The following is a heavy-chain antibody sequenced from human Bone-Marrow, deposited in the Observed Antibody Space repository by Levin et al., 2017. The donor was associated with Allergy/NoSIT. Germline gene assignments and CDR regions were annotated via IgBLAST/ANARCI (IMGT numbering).Heavy chain of an antibody. Sequence: SETLSLTCTVSGGSISSGGYYWSWIRQHPGKGLEWIGYIYYSGSTYYNPSLKSRVTISVDTSKNQFSLKLSSVTAADTAVYYCARDRGGVLGFDPWGQGTLVTVSS. CDR3: ARDRGGVLGFDP. J-gene: IGHJ5*02. CDR1: GGSISSGGYY. V-gene: IGHV4-31*03. D-gene: IGHD2-15*01. CDR2: IYYSGST.